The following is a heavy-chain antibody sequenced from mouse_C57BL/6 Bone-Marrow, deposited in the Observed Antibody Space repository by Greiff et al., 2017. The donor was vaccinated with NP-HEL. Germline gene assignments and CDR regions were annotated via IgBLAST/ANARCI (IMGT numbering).Heavy chain of an antibody. V-gene: IGHV1-75*01. CDR3: ARERDYYGSSWFAY. Sequence: VKLQESGPELVKPGASVKISCKASGYTFTDYYINWVKQRPGQGLEWIGWIFPGSGSTYYNEKFKGKATLTVDKSSSTAYMLLSSLTSEDSAVYFCARERDYYGSSWFAYWGQGTLVTVSA. CDR2: IFPGSGST. J-gene: IGHJ3*01. D-gene: IGHD1-1*01. CDR1: GYTFTDYY.